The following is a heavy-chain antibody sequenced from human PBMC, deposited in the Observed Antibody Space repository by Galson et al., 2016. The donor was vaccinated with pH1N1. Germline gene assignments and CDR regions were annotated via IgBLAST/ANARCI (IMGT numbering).Heavy chain of an antibody. CDR1: GYTFTGYY. CDR3: ARGSGYSGYDPEYYFDY. D-gene: IGHD5-12*01. J-gene: IGHJ4*02. Sequence: SVKVSCKASGYTFTGYYMHWVRQAPGQGLEWMGWINPNSGGRNYAQKFQGRVTMTRDTSISTAYMELSRLRSDDTAVYSCARGSGYSGYDPEYYFDYLDQGTLVTVSS. CDR2: INPNSGGR. V-gene: IGHV1-2*02.